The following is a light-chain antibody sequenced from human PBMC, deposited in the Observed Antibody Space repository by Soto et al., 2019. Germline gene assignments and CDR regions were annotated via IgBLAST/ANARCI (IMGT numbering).Light chain of an antibody. J-gene: IGKJ3*01. V-gene: IGKV3-20*01. CDR3: QQYGASPFT. CDR2: GAS. CDR1: ESIYINS. Sequence: DIVLTQSPGTLSLSPGESATLSCKASESIYINSFAWYYQKPGQPHRLLIYGASTRATGVPDRFSGSGSGTDFVLSIDRLDGEDSEIYYCQQYGASPFTVGPGTRVDIK.